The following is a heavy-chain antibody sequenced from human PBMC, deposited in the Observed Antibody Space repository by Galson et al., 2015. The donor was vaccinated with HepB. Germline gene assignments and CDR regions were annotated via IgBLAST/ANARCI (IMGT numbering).Heavy chain of an antibody. Sequence: SLRLSCAASGFTFSSYGMHWVRQAPGKGLEWVAVISNDGKYEFYADSVMGRFSISRDDSKNTLYLQMNSLRAEDTALHYCAKALFSGYSAWRGSDSWGQGTLVTVSS. CDR1: GFTFSSYG. CDR2: ISNDGKYE. V-gene: IGHV3-30*18. J-gene: IGHJ4*02. CDR3: AKALFSGYSAWRGSDS. D-gene: IGHD3-22*01.